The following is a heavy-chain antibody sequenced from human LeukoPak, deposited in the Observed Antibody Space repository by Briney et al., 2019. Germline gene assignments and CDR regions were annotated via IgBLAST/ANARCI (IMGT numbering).Heavy chain of an antibody. CDR2: ISGSGGST. V-gene: IGHV3-23*01. Sequence: GGSLRLSCAASGFTFSSYAMSWVRQAPGKGLEWVSAISGSGGSTYYADSVKGRFTISRDNSKNTLYLQMNSPRAEDTAVYYCANHVMVRGVGNTDYFDYWGQGTLVTVSS. CDR3: ANHVMVRGVGNTDYFDY. J-gene: IGHJ4*02. CDR1: GFTFSSYA. D-gene: IGHD3-10*01.